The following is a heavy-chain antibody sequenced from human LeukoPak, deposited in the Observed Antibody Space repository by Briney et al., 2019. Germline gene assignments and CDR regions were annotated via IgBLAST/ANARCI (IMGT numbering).Heavy chain of an antibody. CDR2: INTDGSST. CDR3: ATWECSSTSCTNDY. J-gene: IGHJ4*02. V-gene: IGHV3-74*01. Sequence: GGSLRLSCAASGFTFSSYWMHWVRQAPGKGLVWVSRINTDGSSTRYADSVKGRFTISRDNAKNTLYLQMNSLRAEDTAVYYCATWECSSTSCTNDYWGQGTLVTVSS. CDR1: GFTFSSYW. D-gene: IGHD2-2*01.